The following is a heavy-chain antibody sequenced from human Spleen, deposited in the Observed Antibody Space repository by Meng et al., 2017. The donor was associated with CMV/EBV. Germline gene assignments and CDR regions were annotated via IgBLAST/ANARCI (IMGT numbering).Heavy chain of an antibody. Sequence: CTVSGGAITSGGYFCSWFRQHPGEGLQWIGYIFYTGNTYYNPSLASRTTISVDTSKNQFSLNVTSVTAADTAVYYCARGHLVGFDYWGQGALVTVSS. CDR1: GGAITSGGYF. D-gene: IGHD2-2*01. V-gene: IGHV4-31*03. CDR3: ARGHLVGFDY. J-gene: IGHJ4*02. CDR2: IFYTGNT.